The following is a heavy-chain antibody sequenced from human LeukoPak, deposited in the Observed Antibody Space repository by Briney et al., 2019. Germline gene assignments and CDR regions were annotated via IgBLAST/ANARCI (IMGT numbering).Heavy chain of an antibody. D-gene: IGHD2-2*02. Sequence: SETLSLTCAVYGGSFSGYYWSWIRQPPGKGLEWIGEINHSGSTNYNPSLKSRVTISVDTSKNQFSLKLSSETAADTAVYYCARRDHCSSTSCYTSAAFDIWGQGTMVTVSS. CDR3: ARRDHCSSTSCYTSAAFDI. V-gene: IGHV4-34*01. J-gene: IGHJ3*02. CDR2: INHSGST. CDR1: GGSFSGYY.